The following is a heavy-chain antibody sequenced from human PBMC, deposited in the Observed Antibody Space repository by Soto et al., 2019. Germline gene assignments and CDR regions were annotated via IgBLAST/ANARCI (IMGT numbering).Heavy chain of an antibody. D-gene: IGHD2-8*01. CDR2: IIPIFGTA. CDR1: GGTFSSYA. J-gene: IGHJ5*02. Sequence: QVQLVQSGAEVKKPGSSVKVSCKASGGTFSSYAISWVRQAPGQGLEWMGGIIPIFGTANYAQKFQGSVTITADESTSTAYMELSSLRSEDTAVYYCARDGARYCTNGVCYFDPWGQGTLVTVSS. V-gene: IGHV1-69*01. CDR3: ARDGARYCTNGVCYFDP.